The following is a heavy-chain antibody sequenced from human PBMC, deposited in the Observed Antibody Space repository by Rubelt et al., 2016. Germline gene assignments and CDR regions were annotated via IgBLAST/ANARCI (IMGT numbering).Heavy chain of an antibody. CDR1: GFSLSTSGVG. CDR3: AHRSIAAAGNLVNY. V-gene: IGHV2-5*02. CDR2: IYWDDDK. J-gene: IGHJ4*02. Sequence: QITLKESGPTLVKPTQTLTLTCTFSGFSLSTSGVGVGWIRQPPGKALEWLALIYWDDDKRYSPSLKSRLTITKDTSKNQVVLTMTNMDPVDTATYDCAHRSIAAAGNLVNYWGQGTLVTVAS. D-gene: IGHD6-13*01.